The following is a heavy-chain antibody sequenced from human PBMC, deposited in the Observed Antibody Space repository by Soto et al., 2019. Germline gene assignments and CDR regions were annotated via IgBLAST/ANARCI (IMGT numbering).Heavy chain of an antibody. Sequence: SVKVSWKASGGTFSSYAISWVRQAPGQGLEWMGGIIPISGTANYAQKFQGRVTITADESTSTAYMELSSLRSEDTAVYYCARSQGSSTSLEIYYYYYYGMDVWGQGTTVTVSS. V-gene: IGHV1-69*13. CDR2: IIPISGTA. CDR1: GGTFSSYA. J-gene: IGHJ6*02. D-gene: IGHD2-2*01. CDR3: ARSQGSSTSLEIYYYYYYGMDV.